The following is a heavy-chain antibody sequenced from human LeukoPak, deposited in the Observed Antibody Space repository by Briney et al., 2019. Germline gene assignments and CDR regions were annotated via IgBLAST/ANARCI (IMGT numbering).Heavy chain of an antibody. CDR3: ASWGDYYGSGSYGPLGYYFDY. V-gene: IGHV4-59*08. J-gene: IGHJ4*02. CDR1: GGSISTYY. Sequence: SETLSLTCTISGGSISTYYWSWIRQPPGKGLEWIGYIYYTGSTNYNPSLKSRVTFSVDTSKNHFSLKLISVTAADTAVYYCASWGDYYGSGSYGPLGYYFDYWGQGTLVTVSS. CDR2: IYYTGST. D-gene: IGHD3-10*01.